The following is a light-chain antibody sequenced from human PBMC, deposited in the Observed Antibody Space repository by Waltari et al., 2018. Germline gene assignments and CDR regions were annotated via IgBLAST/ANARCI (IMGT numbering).Light chain of an antibody. CDR2: ASS. Sequence: AIRLTQSPSSIAASTGDRVTITCRASQGVGSHLAGYQQKSGRAPKPLLYASSSLEDEVPSRFGGSGCGTDFTLTISCLQSEDFASYYCQRYYSYPVTFGQGTRV. J-gene: IGKJ1*01. CDR1: QGVGSH. V-gene: IGKV1-8*01. CDR3: QRYYSYPVT.